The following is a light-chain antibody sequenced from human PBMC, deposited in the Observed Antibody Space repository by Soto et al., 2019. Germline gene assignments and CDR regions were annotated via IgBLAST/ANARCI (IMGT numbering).Light chain of an antibody. CDR1: QSVHRD. Sequence: PGEGATLSCRASQSVHRDLAWYQQKPGQAPRLLIYDASTRATGIPARFSGSGSGTEFTLTISSLQSEDFAVYYCQQYTNWPPLTFGGGTKVEI. CDR2: DAS. J-gene: IGKJ4*01. V-gene: IGKV3-15*01. CDR3: QQYTNWPPLT.